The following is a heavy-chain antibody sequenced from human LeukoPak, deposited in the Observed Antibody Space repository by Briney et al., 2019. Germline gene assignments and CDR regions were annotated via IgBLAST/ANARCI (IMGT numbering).Heavy chain of an antibody. CDR2: ISGSDGST. D-gene: IGHD3-22*01. V-gene: IGHV3-23*01. CDR1: GFTFSTYA. J-gene: IGHJ4*02. CDR3: AKETRGYDSSGFPFDY. Sequence: GGSLRLSCAASGFTFSTYAMSWVRQAPGKGLEWVSGISGSDGSTYYADSVKGRFTISRDNSKNTLYLQMNSPRAEDTAVYYCAKETRGYDSSGFPFDYWGQGTLVTVSS.